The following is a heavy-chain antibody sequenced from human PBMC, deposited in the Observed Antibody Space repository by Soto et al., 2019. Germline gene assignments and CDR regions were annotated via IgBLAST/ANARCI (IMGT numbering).Heavy chain of an antibody. V-gene: IGHV1-69*13. D-gene: IGHD1-20*01. CDR1: GGTFSSYA. CDR2: IIPIFGTA. J-gene: IGHJ6*02. Sequence: GASVKVSCKASGGTFSSYAISWVRQAPGQGLEWMGGIIPIFGTANYAQKFQGRVTITADESTSTAYMELSSLRSEDTAVYYCARAPLTGTANKPKDYYYYGMDVWGQGTTVTVSS. CDR3: ARAPLTGTANKPKDYYYYGMDV.